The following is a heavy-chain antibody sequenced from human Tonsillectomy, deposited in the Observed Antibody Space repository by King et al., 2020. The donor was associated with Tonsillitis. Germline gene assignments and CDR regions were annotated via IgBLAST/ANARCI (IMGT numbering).Heavy chain of an antibody. CDR1: GFIFSGYG. Sequence: EQLVQSGGGVVQPGGSLRLSCAASGFIFSGYGMHWVRQAPVKGLEWLAFIWYDGSNKYYADSTKGRFTISRDNSKNTPYLQMNSLRDDDTAVYYCAKDARWQQVTSQGFNFDYWGQGTLVTVSS. D-gene: IGHD4-23*01. CDR2: IWYDGSNK. J-gene: IGHJ4*02. CDR3: AKDARWQQVTSQGFNFDY. V-gene: IGHV3-30*02.